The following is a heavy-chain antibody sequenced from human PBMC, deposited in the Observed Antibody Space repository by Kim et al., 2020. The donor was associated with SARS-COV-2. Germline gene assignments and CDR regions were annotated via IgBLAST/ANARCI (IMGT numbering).Heavy chain of an antibody. CDR2: ISYDGRNT. J-gene: IGHJ3*02. V-gene: IGHV3-30*04. D-gene: IGHD6-19*01. CDR3: ARGSQQWLVRGAFDI. Sequence: GGSLRLSCAASGFTFSSYAMHWVRQAPGKGLEWVAVISYDGRNTYYADSVKGRFTISRDNSKNTLYLQMNSLRAEDTAVYYCARGSQQWLVRGAFDIWGQGTMVTVSS. CDR1: GFTFSSYA.